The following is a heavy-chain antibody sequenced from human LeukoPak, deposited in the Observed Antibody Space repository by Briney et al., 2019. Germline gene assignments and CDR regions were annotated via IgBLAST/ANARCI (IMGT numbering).Heavy chain of an antibody. Sequence: PAETLSLTCTVSGGSISSGDYYWSWIRQPPGKGLEWIGYIYYSGSTYYNPSLKSRVTISVDTSKNQFSLKLSSVTAADTAVYYCAITPRGYYDSSGQGGYWGQGTLVTVSS. CDR3: AITPRGYYDSSGQGGY. D-gene: IGHD3-22*01. V-gene: IGHV4-30-4*01. CDR2: IYYSGST. J-gene: IGHJ4*02. CDR1: GGSISSGDYY.